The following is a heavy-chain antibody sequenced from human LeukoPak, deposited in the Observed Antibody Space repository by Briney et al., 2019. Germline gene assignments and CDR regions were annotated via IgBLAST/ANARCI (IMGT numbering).Heavy chain of an antibody. D-gene: IGHD3-22*01. CDR1: GFTFSSYG. V-gene: IGHV3-33*06. Sequence: GRSLRLSCAASGFTFSSYGMHWVRQAPGKGLEWVAVIWYDGSNKYYADSVKGRFTISRDNSKNTLYLQMNSLRAEDTAVYYCAKDRPPPYYYDSSGYMDVWGKGTTVTVSS. CDR3: AKDRPPPYYYDSSGYMDV. J-gene: IGHJ6*03. CDR2: IWYDGSNK.